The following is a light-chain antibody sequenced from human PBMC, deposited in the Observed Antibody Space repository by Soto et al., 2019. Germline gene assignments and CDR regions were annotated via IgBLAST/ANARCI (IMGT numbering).Light chain of an antibody. CDR3: QQYNSYPYT. Sequence: DIQMTQSPSTLSASVGDRLTITCRASQSISDWLAWYQQTPGKAPKLLIYKASSLQSGVPSRFSGSGSGTEFTLTISSLQPDDFATFYCQQYNSYPYTFGQGTKLEIK. CDR2: KAS. J-gene: IGKJ2*01. V-gene: IGKV1-5*03. CDR1: QSISDW.